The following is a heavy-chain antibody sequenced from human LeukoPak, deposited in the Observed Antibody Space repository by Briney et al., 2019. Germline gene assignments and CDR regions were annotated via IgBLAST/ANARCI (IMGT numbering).Heavy chain of an antibody. D-gene: IGHD3-10*01. CDR1: GFIFSTYG. CDR2: IWYDGSDI. CDR3: ARDLSMVRGPLDY. Sequence: GGSMRLSCAASGFIFSTYGMHWVRQAPGKGLVWVAVIWYDGSDIYYADSVKGRFTISRDNSKNTLYLQVNSLRAEDTAVYYCARDLSMVRGPLDYWGQGTLVTVSS. J-gene: IGHJ4*02. V-gene: IGHV3-33*01.